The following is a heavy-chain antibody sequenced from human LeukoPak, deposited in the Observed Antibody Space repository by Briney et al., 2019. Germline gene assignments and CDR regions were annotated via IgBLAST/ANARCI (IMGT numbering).Heavy chain of an antibody. CDR1: GFTFSSYA. V-gene: IGHV3-23*01. D-gene: IGHD6-13*01. CDR2: ISGSGGST. Sequence: GGSLRLSCAASGFTFSSYAMSWVRQAPGKGLEWVSAISGSGGSTYYADSVKGRFTISRDNSKNTLYLQMNSLRAEDTAVYYCAKVTLGIAAARTPFDYWGQGTLVTVSS. J-gene: IGHJ4*02. CDR3: AKVTLGIAAARTPFDY.